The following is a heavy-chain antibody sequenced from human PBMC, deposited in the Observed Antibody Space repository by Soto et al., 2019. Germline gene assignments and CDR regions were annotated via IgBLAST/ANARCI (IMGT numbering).Heavy chain of an antibody. D-gene: IGHD3-16*02. CDR3: AREVKTYYDYVWGSYRYWPYYYYGMDV. Sequence: SETLSLTCTVSGGSISSGGYYWSWIRQHPGKGLEWIGYIYYSGSTYYNPSLKSRVTISVDTSKNQFSLKLSSVTAADTAVYYCAREVKTYYDYVWGSYRYWPYYYYGMDVWGQGTTVTVSS. J-gene: IGHJ6*02. CDR2: IYYSGST. CDR1: GGSISSGGYY. V-gene: IGHV4-31*03.